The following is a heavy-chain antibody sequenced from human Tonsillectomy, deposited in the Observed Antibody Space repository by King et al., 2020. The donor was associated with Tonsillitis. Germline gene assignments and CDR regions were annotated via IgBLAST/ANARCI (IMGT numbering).Heavy chain of an antibody. V-gene: IGHV3-9*01. CDR2: ISWNSGSI. J-gene: IGHJ6*02. D-gene: IGHD3-9*01. CDR3: AKGFDIFSGYYPDGMDV. Sequence: EVQLVESGGGLVQPGRSLRLSCAASVFTFDDYAMHWVRQAPGKGLEWVSGISWNSGSIGYADSVKGRFTISRDNAKNSLYLQINSLRAEDTALYYCAKGFDIFSGYYPDGMDVWGRGTTVTVSS. CDR1: VFTFDDYA.